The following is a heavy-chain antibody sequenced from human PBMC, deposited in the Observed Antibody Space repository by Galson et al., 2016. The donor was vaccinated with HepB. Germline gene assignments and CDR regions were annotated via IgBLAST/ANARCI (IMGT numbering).Heavy chain of an antibody. CDR2: ISYDGNNK. Sequence: SLRLSCATSGFTFGSYAMHWVRQAPDKGPEWVAVISYDGNNKNYEDPVKGRFTISRDNSKNTLYLQMNSLRAEDTAVYYCARISNCGYWVPFYWGQGPLVTVSS. D-gene: IGHD2-21*02. J-gene: IGHJ4*02. V-gene: IGHV3-30*04. CDR3: ARISNCGYWVPFY. CDR1: GFTFGSYA.